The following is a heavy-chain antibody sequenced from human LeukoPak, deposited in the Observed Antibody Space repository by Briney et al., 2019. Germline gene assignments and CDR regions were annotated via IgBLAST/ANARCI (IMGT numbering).Heavy chain of an antibody. D-gene: IGHD3-16*01. Sequence: GGSLRLSCAASGFTFSSYWMSWVRQAPGKGLEWVANIKQDGSEKYYVDSVKGRFTISRDNAKNSLYLQMNSLRAEDTAVYYCAKRPKLYVYVGYYFDYWGQGTLVTVSS. CDR3: AKRPKLYVYVGYYFDY. V-gene: IGHV3-7*03. CDR2: IKQDGSEK. CDR1: GFTFSSYW. J-gene: IGHJ4*02.